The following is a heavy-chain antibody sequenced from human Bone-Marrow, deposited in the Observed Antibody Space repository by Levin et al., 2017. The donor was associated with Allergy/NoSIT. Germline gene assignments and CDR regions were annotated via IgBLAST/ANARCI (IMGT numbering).Heavy chain of an antibody. Sequence: ASVKVFCKASGYTFTSYGISWVRQAPGQGLEWMGWISAYNGNTNYAQKLQGRVTMTTDTSTSTAYMELRSLRSDDTAVYYCARSLFKDIVVVITSERPLGSDAFDIWGQGTMVTVSS. J-gene: IGHJ3*02. CDR3: ARSLFKDIVVVITSERPLGSDAFDI. CDR1: GYTFTSYG. V-gene: IGHV1-18*01. CDR2: ISAYNGNT. D-gene: IGHD3-22*01.